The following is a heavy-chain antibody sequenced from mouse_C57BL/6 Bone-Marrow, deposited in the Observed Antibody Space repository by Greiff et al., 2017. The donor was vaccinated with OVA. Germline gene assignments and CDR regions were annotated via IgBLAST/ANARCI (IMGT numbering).Heavy chain of an antibody. Sequence: VQLQQPGAELVKPGASVKMSCTASGYTFTSYCITWVKQRPGHGLEWIGDIYPGSGSTNYNEKFKSKATLTVDTSSSTAYMQLSSRTSEDSAVDYCANLSYDWFAYWGQGTLVTVSA. CDR2: IYPGSGST. J-gene: IGHJ3*01. V-gene: IGHV1-55*01. CDR3: ANLSYDWFAY. D-gene: IGHD1-1*01. CDR1: GYTFTSYC.